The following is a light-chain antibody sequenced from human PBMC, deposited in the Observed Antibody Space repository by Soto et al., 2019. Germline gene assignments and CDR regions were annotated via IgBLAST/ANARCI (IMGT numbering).Light chain of an antibody. CDR2: AAS. J-gene: IGKJ1*01. CDR3: LQNYNYPWT. V-gene: IGKV1-6*01. CDR1: QDIRND. Sequence: AIQMTQFPSSLSASVRDRVTVTCRASQDIRNDLGWYQQKPGKAPKLLIYAASSLQSGVPSRFSGSGSGTQFTLTISRLQPEDVATYYCLQNYNYPWTFGQGTKV.